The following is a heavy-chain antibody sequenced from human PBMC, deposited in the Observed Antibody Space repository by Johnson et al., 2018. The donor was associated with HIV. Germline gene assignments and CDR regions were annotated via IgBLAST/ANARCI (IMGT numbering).Heavy chain of an antibody. V-gene: IGHV3-7*03. Sequence: VLLVESGGGLVQPGGSLRLSCAVSGFSFSRYWMSWVRQAPGKGLEWVANIKQDGSEEYYVDSVKGRFTISRDNAKNSLYLQMNSLRAEDTALYYCARVGRYSDSSGYYTDAFDIWGQGTMVTVSS. CDR1: GFSFSRYW. CDR3: ARVGRYSDSSGYYTDAFDI. D-gene: IGHD3-22*01. CDR2: IKQDGSEE. J-gene: IGHJ3*02.